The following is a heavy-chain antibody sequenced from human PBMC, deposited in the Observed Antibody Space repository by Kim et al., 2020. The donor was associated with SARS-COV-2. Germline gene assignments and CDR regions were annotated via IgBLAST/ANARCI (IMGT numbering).Heavy chain of an antibody. CDR2: IGGSGGTT. Sequence: GGSLRLSCATSGFTFSRFAMNWFRQAPGKGLEWVSAIGGSGGTTYYAESVKDRFTISRDNSKNTVFLQMRSLRVEDTAVYYCSKVVSTCYAGTDAFDI. D-gene: IGHD2-2*01. CDR3: SKVVSTCYAGTDAFDI. CDR1: GFTFSRFA. J-gene: IGHJ3*02. V-gene: IGHV3-23*01.